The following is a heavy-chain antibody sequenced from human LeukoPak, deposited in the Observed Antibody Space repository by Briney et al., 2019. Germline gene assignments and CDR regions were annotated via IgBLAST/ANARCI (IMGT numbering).Heavy chain of an antibody. V-gene: IGHV4-39*07. J-gene: IGHJ4*02. D-gene: IGHD3/OR15-3a*01. CDR1: GDSISSNGHS. CDR3: ARLLPLDANFDY. Sequence: PSGTLSLTCTVSGDSISSNGHSWGWVRQPPGKGLEWIGTIYSTGNTYYNPSLKSRVTISVDTSKNQFSLKLSSVTAADTAVYYGARLLPLDANFDYWGQGTLVTVSS. CDR2: IYSTGNT.